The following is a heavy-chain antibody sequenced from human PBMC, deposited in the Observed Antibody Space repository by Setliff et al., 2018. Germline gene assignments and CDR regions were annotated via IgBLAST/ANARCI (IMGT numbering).Heavy chain of an antibody. CDR2: ISGSGGRT. J-gene: IGHJ5*02. CDR3: AKNGFGVVALGVNNWFDP. Sequence: GGPLRLSCAASGFTFNSYAMSWVRQAPGKVLEWVSAISGSGGRTYYADSVKGRFTISRDNSKNTLYLQMNSLRAEDTAVYYCAKNGFGVVALGVNNWFDPWGQGTLVTVSS. V-gene: IGHV3-23*01. D-gene: IGHD3-10*01. CDR1: GFTFNSYA.